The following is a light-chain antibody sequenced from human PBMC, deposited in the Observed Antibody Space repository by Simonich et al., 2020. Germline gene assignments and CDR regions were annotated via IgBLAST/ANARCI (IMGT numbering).Light chain of an antibody. CDR1: SGSIASNY. CDR2: EDN. Sequence: NFMLTQPHSVSESPGKTVTISCTRSSGSIASNYVQWYQQRPGSAPTTVIYEDNQRPSGVPDRFSGSIDSSSNSASLPISGLQAEDEADYYCCSYAGSSTVVFGGGTKLTVL. V-gene: IGLV6-57*03. CDR3: CSYAGSSTVV. J-gene: IGLJ2*01.